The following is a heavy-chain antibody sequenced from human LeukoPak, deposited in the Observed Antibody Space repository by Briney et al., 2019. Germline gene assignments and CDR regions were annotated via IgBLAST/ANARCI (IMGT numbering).Heavy chain of an antibody. V-gene: IGHV4-31*03. CDR2: IYYSGST. CDR1: CGSISSGGYY. CDR3: ARFPIRSSGMDV. Sequence: PSETLSLTCTVSCGSISSGGYYWSWIRQHPGKGLEWIGYIYYSGSTYCNPSLKSRVTISVDTSKNQFSLKLSSVTAADTAVYYCARFPIRSSGMDVWGQGTTVTVSS. J-gene: IGHJ6*02.